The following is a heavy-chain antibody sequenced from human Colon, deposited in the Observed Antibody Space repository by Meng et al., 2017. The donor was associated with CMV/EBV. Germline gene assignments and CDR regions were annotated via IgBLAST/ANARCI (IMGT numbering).Heavy chain of an antibody. CDR1: VGSFRGYY. D-gene: IGHD4-23*01. V-gene: IGHV4-34*01. Sequence: CAVYVGSFRGYYWRWIRQPPGKGLGWIGEINHSGSTNYTPSLKSRVTISVDTSNTQFSLKLSSVAAADTAVYYCAGELGGNSGFDYWGQGTLVTVSS. CDR3: AGELGGNSGFDY. CDR2: INHSGST. J-gene: IGHJ4*02.